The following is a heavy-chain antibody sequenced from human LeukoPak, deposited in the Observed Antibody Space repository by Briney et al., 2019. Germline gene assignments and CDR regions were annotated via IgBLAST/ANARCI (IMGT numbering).Heavy chain of an antibody. V-gene: IGHV4-59*12. CDR3: ARGHTGYYYYYYGMDV. Sequence: SETLSLTCTVSGGSIRNYFWSWIRQPPGKGREGIGYMYYSGPANYNPSLKSRVTISVDTSKNQFSLKLSSVTAADTAVYYCARGHTGYYYYYYGMDVWGQGTTVTVSS. J-gene: IGHJ6*02. CDR2: MYYSGPA. D-gene: IGHD2-8*02. CDR1: GGSIRNYF.